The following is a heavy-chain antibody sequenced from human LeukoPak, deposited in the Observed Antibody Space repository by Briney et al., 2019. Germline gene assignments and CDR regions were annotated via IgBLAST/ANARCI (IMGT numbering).Heavy chain of an antibody. V-gene: IGHV3-74*01. CDR3: ARDPKQGGTYWNYFYY. CDR2: INSDGSST. CDR1: GLTFSSYW. Sequence: PGGSLRLSCAASGLTFSSYWMHWVRQAPGKGPVWVSRINSDGSSTNYADSVKGRFTISRDNAKNTLYLQMNSLRAEDTAVYYCARDPKQGGTYWNYFYYWGQGALVTVSP. D-gene: IGHD1-26*01. J-gene: IGHJ4*02.